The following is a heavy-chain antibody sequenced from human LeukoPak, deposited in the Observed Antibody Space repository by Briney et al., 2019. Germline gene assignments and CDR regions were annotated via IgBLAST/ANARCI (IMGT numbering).Heavy chain of an antibody. D-gene: IGHD2-2*01. CDR1: GFTFSSHW. Sequence: GGSLRLSCTVSGFTFSSHWMRWVRQAPGKGLVWVSHIKSDGTFTNYADSVRGRFTISRDNARNTLFLQMNSLRAEDTAVYYCARDGLPAAADSWGRGTLVTVSS. V-gene: IGHV3-74*01. J-gene: IGHJ4*02. CDR2: IKSDGTFT. CDR3: ARDGLPAAADS.